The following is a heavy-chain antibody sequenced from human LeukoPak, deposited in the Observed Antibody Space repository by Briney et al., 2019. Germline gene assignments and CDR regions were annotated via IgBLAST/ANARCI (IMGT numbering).Heavy chain of an antibody. CDR1: GGSISSYY. J-gene: IGHJ3*02. Sequence: SETLSLTCSVSGGSISSYYWSWIRQPPGKGGEGVGYIYYSGSTNYNPSLNSPVTISVHTSNNQFSLKLTSVTAADTAVYYCARGPSEGAFDIWGQGTMVTVSS. CDR3: ARGPSEGAFDI. CDR2: IYYSGST. V-gene: IGHV4-59*01.